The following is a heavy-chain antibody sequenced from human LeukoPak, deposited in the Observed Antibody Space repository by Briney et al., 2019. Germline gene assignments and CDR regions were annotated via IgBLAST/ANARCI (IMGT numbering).Heavy chain of an antibody. V-gene: IGHV1-2*02. CDR1: GYTFTGYY. D-gene: IGHD3-22*01. CDR3: ARDPADSSGYRYRNQLLGAFDI. J-gene: IGHJ3*02. CDR2: INPNSGGT. Sequence: ASVKVSCKASGYTFTGYYMHWVRQAPGQGLEWMGWINPNSGGTNYAQKFQGRVTMTRDTSISTAYMELSRLRSDDTAVYYCARDPADSSGYRYRNQLLGAFDIWGQGAMVTVSS.